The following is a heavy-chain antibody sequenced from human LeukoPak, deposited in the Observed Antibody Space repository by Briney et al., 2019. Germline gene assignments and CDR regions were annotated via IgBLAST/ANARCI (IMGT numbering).Heavy chain of an antibody. Sequence: SETLSLTFAVSGYSISSGYYWGWIRQPPGKGLEWIANIYHTGSTYYNPSLQRRVTISLDTSKNQFSLKLSSVTAADTAVYYCARRKGYCSGGNCYPEPLDYWGQGTLVTVSS. CDR2: IYHTGST. V-gene: IGHV4-38-2*01. CDR1: GYSISSGYY. CDR3: ARRKGYCSGGNCYPEPLDY. J-gene: IGHJ4*02. D-gene: IGHD2-15*01.